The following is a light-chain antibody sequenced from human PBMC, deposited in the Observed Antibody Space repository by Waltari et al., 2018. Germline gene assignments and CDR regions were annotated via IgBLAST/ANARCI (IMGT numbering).Light chain of an antibody. CDR2: WSS. Sequence: DIVMTQSPDSLAVSLGERATINCKSSQTVLHSSDPKNYVAWYQQKPGQPPKLLIYWSSTRESGVPDRFSGSGSGTDFTLTISSLQAEDVAVYYCHQYSSTPWTFGQGTKVEVK. V-gene: IGKV4-1*01. CDR3: HQYSSTPWT. J-gene: IGKJ1*01. CDR1: QTVLHSSDPKNY.